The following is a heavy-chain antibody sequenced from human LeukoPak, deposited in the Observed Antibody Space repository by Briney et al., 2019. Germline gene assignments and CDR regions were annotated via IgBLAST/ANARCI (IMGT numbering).Heavy chain of an antibody. J-gene: IGHJ4*02. CDR2: INPNSGGT. V-gene: IGHV1-2*02. CDR1: GYTFTAYY. CDR3: ASRWGFDETGDY. Sequence: ASVKVSCKASGYTFTAYYMHWVRQAPGQGLEWMGWINPNSGGTNYAQKFQGRVTMTRDTSISTAYMELSRLRSDDTAVYYCASRWGFDETGDYWGQGTLVTVSS. D-gene: IGHD2-21*01.